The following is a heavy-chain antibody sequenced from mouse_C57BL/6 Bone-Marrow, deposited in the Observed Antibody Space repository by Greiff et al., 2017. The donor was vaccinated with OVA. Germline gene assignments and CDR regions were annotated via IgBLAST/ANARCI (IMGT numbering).Heavy chain of an antibody. CDR1: GYTFTDYY. J-gene: IGHJ3*01. CDR2: INPNNGGT. Sequence: VQLQQSGPELVKPGASVKISCKASGYTFTDYYMNWVKQSHGKSLEWIGDINPNNGGTSYNQKFKGKATLTVDKSSSTAYMELRSLTSEDSAVYYCAGIPGFAYWGQGTLVTVSA. CDR3: AGIPGFAY. V-gene: IGHV1-26*01.